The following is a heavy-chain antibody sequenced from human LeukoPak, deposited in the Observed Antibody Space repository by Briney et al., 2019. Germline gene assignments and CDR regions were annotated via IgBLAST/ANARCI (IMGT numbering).Heavy chain of an antibody. CDR1: GFTFSSYG. J-gene: IGHJ4*02. Sequence: GGSLRLSCAASGFTFSSYGMHWVRQAPGKGLEWVAVISYDGSNKYYADSVKGRLTISRDNGKNSLYLQMNSLRAEDTAVYYCARDVAHYDPVWGSYRTGGFDYWGQGTLVTVSS. CDR2: ISYDGSNK. D-gene: IGHD3-16*02. V-gene: IGHV3-30*03. CDR3: ARDVAHYDPVWGSYRTGGFDY.